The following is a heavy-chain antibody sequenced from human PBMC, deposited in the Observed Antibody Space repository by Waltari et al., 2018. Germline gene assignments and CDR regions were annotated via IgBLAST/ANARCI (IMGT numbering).Heavy chain of an antibody. V-gene: IGHV3-11*01. CDR2: ISGGSATI. CDR1: GFPFRDPY. Sequence: QVQLVESGGGLVRPGGPLRLSWSASGFPFRDPYMRWIGQAPGKVLEWVSYISGGSATIYFADSVKGRFTISRDNDKKSLYLQMNSLRAEDTAVYYCARVRPGEGYYFDYWGQGTLVTVSS. CDR3: ARVRPGEGYYFDY. J-gene: IGHJ4*02. D-gene: IGHD3-10*01.